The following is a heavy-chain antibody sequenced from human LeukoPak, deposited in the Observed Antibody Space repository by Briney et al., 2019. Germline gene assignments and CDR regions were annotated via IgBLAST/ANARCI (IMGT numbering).Heavy chain of an antibody. D-gene: IGHD4-11*01. CDR2: IYHSGST. CDR1: GYSISSGYY. CDR3: VRDDSRLDY. Sequence: SETLSLTCTVSGYSISSGYYWGWIRQPPGKGLEWIGSIYHSGSTYYNPSLKSRVTISVDTSKNQFSLKLSSVTAADTAVYYCVRDDSRLDYWGQGTLVTVSS. V-gene: IGHV4-38-2*02. J-gene: IGHJ4*02.